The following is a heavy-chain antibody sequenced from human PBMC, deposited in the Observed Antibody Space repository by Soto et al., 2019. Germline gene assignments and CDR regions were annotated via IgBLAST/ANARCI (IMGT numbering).Heavy chain of an antibody. Sequence: QITLKESGPTLVKPTQTLTLTCTFSGFSFSTSAVGVGWIRQPPGKALEWLALIYWDDDKRYSPSLKSRLTTTKDTSRNQVVVRLTNLDPVDTATYYCAHVYWAASGTRYYFDYWGKGTLVTVSS. V-gene: IGHV2-5*02. CDR3: AHVYWAASGTRYYFDY. D-gene: IGHD6-13*01. J-gene: IGHJ4*02. CDR2: IYWDDDK. CDR1: GFSFSTSAVG.